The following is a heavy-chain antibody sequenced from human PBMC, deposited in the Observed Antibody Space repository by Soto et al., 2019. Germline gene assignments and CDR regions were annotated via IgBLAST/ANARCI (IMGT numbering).Heavy chain of an antibody. Sequence: GGSLRLSCAASGFTFSSYGMHWVRQAPGKGLEWVAVISYDGSNKYYADSVKGRFTISRDNSKNTLYLQMNSLRAEDTAVYYCAKNGELYIDYWGQGTLVTVSS. CDR3: AKNGELYIDY. CDR1: GFTFSSYG. J-gene: IGHJ4*02. CDR2: ISYDGSNK. V-gene: IGHV3-30*18. D-gene: IGHD1-26*01.